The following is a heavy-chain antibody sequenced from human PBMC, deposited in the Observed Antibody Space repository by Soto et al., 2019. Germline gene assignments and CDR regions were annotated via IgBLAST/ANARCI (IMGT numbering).Heavy chain of an antibody. D-gene: IGHD1-7*01. Sequence: ASVKVYCKASGGTFSTFPINWVRQAPGQGLEWMGAILPVSGTTNYAQKFQGRVTFSADESTTTAYMEVSSLRSEDTAVYYCARDRTGTTLGYFDYWGQGTRVTVSS. CDR1: GGTFSTFP. CDR3: ARDRTGTTLGYFDY. V-gene: IGHV1-69*13. CDR2: ILPVSGTT. J-gene: IGHJ4*02.